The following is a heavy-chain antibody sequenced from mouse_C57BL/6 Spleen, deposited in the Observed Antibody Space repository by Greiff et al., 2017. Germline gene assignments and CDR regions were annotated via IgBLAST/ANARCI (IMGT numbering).Heavy chain of an antibody. CDR2: IYPGDGDT. V-gene: IGHV1-82*01. J-gene: IGHJ1*03. CDR3: ARGGSPRYFDV. CDR1: GYAFSSSW. D-gene: IGHD1-1*02. Sequence: QVQLQQSGPELVKPGASVKISCKASGYAFSSSWMNWVKQRPGKGLEWIGRIYPGDGDTNYNGKFKGKATLTADKSSSTAYMQLSSLTSEDSAVYFCARGGSPRYFDVWGTGTTVTVSS.